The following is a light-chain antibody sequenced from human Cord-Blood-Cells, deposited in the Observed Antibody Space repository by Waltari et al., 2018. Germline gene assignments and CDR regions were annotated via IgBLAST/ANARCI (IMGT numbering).Light chain of an antibody. CDR3: SSYTSSSTLSV. Sequence: QSALTQPASVSGSPGQSFTISCTGTSSDVGGYNYVSWYQQHPGKAPKLMIYDVSNRPSGASNRFSGSKSGNTAALTISGLQAEDEADYYCSSYTSSSTLSVFGTGTKVTVL. J-gene: IGLJ1*01. V-gene: IGLV2-14*03. CDR1: SSDVGGYNY. CDR2: DVS.